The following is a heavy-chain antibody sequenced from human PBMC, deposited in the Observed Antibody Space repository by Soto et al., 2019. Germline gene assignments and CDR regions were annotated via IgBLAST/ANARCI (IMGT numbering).Heavy chain of an antibody. CDR3: ARGLVVVSATYWYFDL. V-gene: IGHV1-8*01. J-gene: IGHJ2*01. D-gene: IGHD2-15*01. Sequence: QVQLVQSGAEVKKPGASVKVSCKASGYTFTSYDINWVRQAAGQGLEWIGWMNPNSGKAVYAQKFQGRVPMAGNTSISTAYMELSSLRSDDTAVYFCARGLVVVSATYWYFDLWGRGTLVTVSS. CDR2: MNPNSGKA. CDR1: GYTFTSYD.